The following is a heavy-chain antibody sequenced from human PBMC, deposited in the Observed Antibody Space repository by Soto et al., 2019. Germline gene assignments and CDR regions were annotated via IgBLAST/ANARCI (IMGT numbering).Heavy chain of an antibody. CDR3: ARRPRHYFDY. V-gene: IGHV4-31*11. CDR1: GDSISTGGQY. D-gene: IGHD3-10*01. J-gene: IGHJ4*02. Sequence: SETLSLTCVVSGDSISTGGQYWNWIRQFPGKGLEWIGDIYYTGSTHYNPSLQSRLTITVDTSRNRFSLKLYSVTVADTAVYYCARRPRHYFDYWGPGALVTVSS. CDR2: IYYTGST.